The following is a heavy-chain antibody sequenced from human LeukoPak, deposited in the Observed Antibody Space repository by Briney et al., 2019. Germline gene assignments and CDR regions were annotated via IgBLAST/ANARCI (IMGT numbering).Heavy chain of an antibody. Sequence: PSETLSLTCSVSGASISSGGYFWTWIRQHPGKGLEWIGYIHYSGSTYYNPSLRSRMIISVDTSKNQFSLQLSSVTAADTAVYYCARVVSDCGGARCYKGYLDYWGQGTLVTVSS. V-gene: IGHV4-31*03. CDR2: IHYSGST. D-gene: IGHD2-2*02. J-gene: IGHJ4*02. CDR3: ARVVSDCGGARCYKGYLDY. CDR1: GASISSGGYF.